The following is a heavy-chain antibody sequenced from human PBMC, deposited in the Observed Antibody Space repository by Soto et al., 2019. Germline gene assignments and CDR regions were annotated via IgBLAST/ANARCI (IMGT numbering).Heavy chain of an antibody. V-gene: IGHV1-69*13. D-gene: IGHD5-18*01. CDR3: ARDHGYSYGKTLDY. Sequence: SVKVSCKASGGTFSSYAISWVRQAPGQGLEWMGGIIPIFGTANYAQKFQGRVTITADESTSTAYMELSSLRSEDTAVYYCARDHGYSYGKTLDYWGQGTMVTVYS. CDR1: GGTFSSYA. CDR2: IIPIFGTA. J-gene: IGHJ4*02.